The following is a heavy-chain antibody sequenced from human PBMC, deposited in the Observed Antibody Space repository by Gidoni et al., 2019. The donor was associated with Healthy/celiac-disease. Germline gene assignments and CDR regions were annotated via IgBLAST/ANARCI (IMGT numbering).Heavy chain of an antibody. CDR2: TYYRSKWYN. J-gene: IGHJ4*02. V-gene: IGHV6-1*01. Sequence: QVQLQQSGPGLVKPSQTLSPTCAISGDSVSSKRAAWNWIRQSPSRGLEWLGRTYYRSKWYNDYAVSVKSRITINPDTSKNQFSLQLNSVTPEDTAVYYCARQSYYYGSGSFGYWGQGTLVTVSS. D-gene: IGHD3-10*01. CDR1: GDSVSSKRAA. CDR3: ARQSYYYGSGSFGY.